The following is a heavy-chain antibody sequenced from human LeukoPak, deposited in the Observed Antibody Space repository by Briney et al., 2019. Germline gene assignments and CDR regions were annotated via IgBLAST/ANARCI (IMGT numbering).Heavy chain of an antibody. CDR2: IYSGGST. D-gene: IGHD3-16*01. J-gene: IGHJ5*02. Sequence: PGGSLRLSCVASRLTVSSSYMSWVRQAPGKGLEWVSVIYSGGSTYYADSVKGRFTTSRDNSKNTLFLQMNGLRDEDTAVYYCASFEGGLRLSWGQGTLVTV. CDR3: ASFEGGLRLS. V-gene: IGHV3-66*02. CDR1: RLTVSSSY.